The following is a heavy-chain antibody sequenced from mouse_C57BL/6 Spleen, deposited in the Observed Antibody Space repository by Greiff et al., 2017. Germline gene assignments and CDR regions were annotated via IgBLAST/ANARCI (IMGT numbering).Heavy chain of an antibody. CDR1: GFTFSSYA. D-gene: IGHD1-1*01. V-gene: IGHV5-4*03. CDR2: ISDGGSYT. CDR3: ARVGYGSFWYFDV. J-gene: IGHJ1*03. Sequence: EVKLVESGGGLVKPGGSLKLSCAASGFTFSSYAMSWVRQTPEKRLEWVATISDGGSYTYYPDNVKGRFTISRDNAKNNLYLQMSHLKSEDTAMYYCARVGYGSFWYFDVWGTGTTVTVSS.